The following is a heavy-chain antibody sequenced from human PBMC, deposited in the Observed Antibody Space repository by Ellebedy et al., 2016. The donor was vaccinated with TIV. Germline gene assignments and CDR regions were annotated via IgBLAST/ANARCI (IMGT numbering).Heavy chain of an antibody. J-gene: IGHJ1*01. V-gene: IGHV3-23*01. CDR2: ISAGGGST. D-gene: IGHD3-22*01. CDR1: GFTFSSYA. CDR3: AKDKLDYYDSSGFEYFQH. Sequence: GESLKISXAASGFTFSSYAMSWVRQAPGKGLEWVSAISAGGGSTYYADSVKGRFTISRDNSKNTLYLQMNSLRAEDTAVYYCAKDKLDYYDSSGFEYFQHWGQGTLVTVSS.